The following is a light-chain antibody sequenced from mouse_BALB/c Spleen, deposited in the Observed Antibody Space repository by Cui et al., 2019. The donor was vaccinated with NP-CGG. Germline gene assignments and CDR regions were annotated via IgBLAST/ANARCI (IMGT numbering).Light chain of an antibody. J-gene: IGLJ1*01. Sequence: QAVVTQESALTTSPDKTVTLTCRSSTGAVSTSNYANWVQEKPDHLFTGLIGGTNNRAPGAPARFSGSLIGDKAALTITGAQTEDEAIYFCALWYSNHWVFGGGTKLTVL. CDR2: GTN. CDR1: TGAVSTSNY. CDR3: ALWYSNHWV. V-gene: IGLV1*01.